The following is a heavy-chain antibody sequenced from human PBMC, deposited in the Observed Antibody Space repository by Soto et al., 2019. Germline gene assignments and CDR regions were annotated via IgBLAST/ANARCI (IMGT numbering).Heavy chain of an antibody. D-gene: IGHD6-13*01. Sequence: QVQLVQSGAEVKKPGASVKVSCKASGYTFTSYDINWVRQATGQGLEWMGWMNPNSGNTGYAQKFQGRVTMTRNTSIRTAYMELSRLRSENTAVHYWARGFNRIAALLDYWGQGTLVTVSS. CDR1: GYTFTSYD. CDR3: ARGFNRIAALLDY. CDR2: MNPNSGNT. V-gene: IGHV1-8*01. J-gene: IGHJ4*02.